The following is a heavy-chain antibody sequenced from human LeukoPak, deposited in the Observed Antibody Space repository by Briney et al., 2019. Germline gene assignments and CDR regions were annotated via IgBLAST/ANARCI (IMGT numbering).Heavy chain of an antibody. Sequence: PGGSLRLSSAASGFTFSRYAMSRGRPSPGKGLEWGSAISGSGGNTYSADSVKGRCTISRDNSLQTLFLHMNSLRAEDTAVYYCARGMSATSGYLELEYWGQGALVTVST. CDR2: ISGSGGNT. CDR1: GFTFSRYA. CDR3: ARGMSATSGYLELEY. J-gene: IGHJ4*02. V-gene: IGHV3-23*01. D-gene: IGHD3-22*01.